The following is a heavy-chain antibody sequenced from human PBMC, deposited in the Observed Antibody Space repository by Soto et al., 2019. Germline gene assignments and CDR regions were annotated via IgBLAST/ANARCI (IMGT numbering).Heavy chain of an antibody. J-gene: IGHJ4*02. CDR3: AGASPRVSSVVAAY. CDR2: ILPVSAPP. Sequence: GASVKVSCKASGGTLNNYAINWVRQAPGQGLEWMGGILPVSAPPDYAQKLQGRVSITADHSTRTVYMQLSNLRSDDTAVYYCAGASPRVSSVVAAYWGQGTLVTVSS. D-gene: IGHD2-15*01. V-gene: IGHV1-69*13. CDR1: GGTLNNYA.